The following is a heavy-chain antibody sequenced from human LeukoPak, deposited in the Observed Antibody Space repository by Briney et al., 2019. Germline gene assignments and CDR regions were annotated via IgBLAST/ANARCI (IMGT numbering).Heavy chain of an antibody. J-gene: IGHJ4*02. Sequence: PGGPLRLSCAASGFTFSSYAMSWVRQAPGKGLKWVSAISGSGGSTYYADSVKGRFTISRDNSKNTLYLQMNSLRAEDTAVYYCAKDPAYSSGSSGVVGDYWGQGTLVTVSS. CDR2: ISGSGGST. V-gene: IGHV3-23*01. CDR1: GFTFSSYA. D-gene: IGHD6-19*01. CDR3: AKDPAYSSGSSGVVGDY.